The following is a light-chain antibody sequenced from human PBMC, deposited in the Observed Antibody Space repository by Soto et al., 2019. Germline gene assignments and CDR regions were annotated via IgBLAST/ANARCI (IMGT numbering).Light chain of an antibody. Sequence: DIQMTQSPSSLSASVGDRVTIACRAGQRISSDLHWYQQKPGKAPNLLIYSASNLESGVTSRFSVSGSGTDFNLTISSLQPEDFATYYCQQSYSMPRTFGQGTKLEIK. CDR2: SAS. J-gene: IGKJ2*01. CDR3: QQSYSMPRT. CDR1: QRISSD. V-gene: IGKV1-39*01.